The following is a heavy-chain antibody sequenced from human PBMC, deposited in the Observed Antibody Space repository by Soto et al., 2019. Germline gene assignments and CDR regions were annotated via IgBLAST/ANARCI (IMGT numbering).Heavy chain of an antibody. V-gene: IGHV4-59*01. J-gene: IGHJ6*02. D-gene: IGHD3-9*01. CDR3: ARDLTYFDILTGYERYYGMDV. Sequence: SETLSLTCTVSGGSMISYYWSWIRQPPGRGLEWIGSIYYAGSTKYNPSLNSRVTISVDASKNQFSLKLSSVTAADTAVYYCARDLTYFDILTGYERYYGMDVWGQGTTVTVSS. CDR1: GGSMISYY. CDR2: IYYAGST.